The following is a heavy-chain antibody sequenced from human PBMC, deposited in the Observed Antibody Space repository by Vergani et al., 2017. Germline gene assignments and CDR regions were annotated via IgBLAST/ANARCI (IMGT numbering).Heavy chain of an antibody. Sequence: EVQLVESGGGLVQPGGSLRLSCAALGFTFDNYAMTWVRQAPGKGLQWVSGISASGAPTYYADSVKGRVTISRDNSKNTLYLQMNSLRVEDTAVYYCAKNKGVSLDWVYDAGDIWGQGTMVTVSS. CDR1: GFTFDNYA. CDR3: AKNKGVSLDWVYDAGDI. CDR2: ISASGAPT. J-gene: IGHJ3*02. V-gene: IGHV3-23*04. D-gene: IGHD3/OR15-3a*01.